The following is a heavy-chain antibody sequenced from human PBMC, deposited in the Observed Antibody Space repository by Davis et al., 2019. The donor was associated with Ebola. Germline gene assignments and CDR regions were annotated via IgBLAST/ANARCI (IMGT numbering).Heavy chain of an antibody. CDR3: ARGAFSGSYYFDY. CDR1: GYTFTSYA. D-gene: IGHD1-26*01. Sequence: ASVPVSCKASGYTFTSYAMHWVRQAPGQRLEWMGWINAGNGNTKYSQKFQGRVTITRDTSASTAYMELSSLRSEDTAVYYCARGAFSGSYYFDYWGQGTLVTVSS. CDR2: INAGNGNT. V-gene: IGHV1-3*01. J-gene: IGHJ4*02.